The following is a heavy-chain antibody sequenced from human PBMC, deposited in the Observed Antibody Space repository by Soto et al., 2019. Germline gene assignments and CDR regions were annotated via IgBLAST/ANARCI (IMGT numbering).Heavy chain of an antibody. V-gene: IGHV4-34*01. J-gene: IGHJ5*02. CDR2: INHSGTT. D-gene: IGHD3-9*01. Sequence: QVHLQQWGAGLLKPSETLSLMCAVSGGSLSDYYWCWIRQPPGKGLEWIGEINHSGTTNYNPSLKSRVTISVDTSKNQFSLMLSSVTAADTAVYYRARTDYFPPWGQGTLVTVSS. CDR3: ARTDYFPP. CDR1: GGSLSDYY.